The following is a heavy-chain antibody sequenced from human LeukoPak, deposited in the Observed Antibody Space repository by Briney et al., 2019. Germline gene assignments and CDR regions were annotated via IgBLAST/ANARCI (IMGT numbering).Heavy chain of an antibody. CDR3: ARPRQYNFGYYDY. J-gene: IGHJ4*02. D-gene: IGHD5-18*01. CDR1: GFTFNYFW. Sequence: GGSLRLSCAASGFTFNYFWMSWVRQAPGKGLEWVANIKQGGSEKYYVDSVKGRFTISRDNAKNSLFLQMNSLRAEDTAVYYCARPRQYNFGYYDYWGQGTLVTVSS. V-gene: IGHV3-7*01. CDR2: IKQGGSEK.